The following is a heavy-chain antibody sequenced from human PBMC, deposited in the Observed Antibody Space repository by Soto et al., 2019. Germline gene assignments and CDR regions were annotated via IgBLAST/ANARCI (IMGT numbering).Heavy chain of an antibody. J-gene: IGHJ4*02. Sequence: QVQLVQSGAEVRKPGSSVKVSCKASGGTFTTYDIIWVRQAPGQGLEWMGGMIPLFDATKDAQKFQGRVTITADKSTGTAYMELSSLRSEDTAMYYCARDRSSSWYNGRFYFDSWGQGTLVTVSS. V-gene: IGHV1-69*06. CDR1: GGTFTTYD. D-gene: IGHD6-19*01. CDR3: ARDRSSSWYNGRFYFDS. CDR2: MIPLFDAT.